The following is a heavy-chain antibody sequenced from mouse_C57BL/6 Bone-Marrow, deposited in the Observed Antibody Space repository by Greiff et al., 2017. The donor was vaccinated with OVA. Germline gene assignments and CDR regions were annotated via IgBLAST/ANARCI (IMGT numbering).Heavy chain of an antibody. J-gene: IGHJ4*01. Sequence: QVQLQQSGAELARPGASVKLSCKASGYTFTSYGISWVKQRTGQGLEWIGEIYPRSGNTYYNEKFKGKATLTADKSSSTAYMELHSLTSEDSAVYFCGRKGRCGAMDYWGQGTSVTVSS. CDR1: GYTFTSYG. CDR2: IYPRSGNT. CDR3: GRKGRCGAMDY. V-gene: IGHV1-81*01.